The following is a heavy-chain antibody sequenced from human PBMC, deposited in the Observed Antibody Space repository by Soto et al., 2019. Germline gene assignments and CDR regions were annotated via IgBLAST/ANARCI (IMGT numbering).Heavy chain of an antibody. V-gene: IGHV3-23*01. CDR1: GINLIDHA. J-gene: IGHJ4*02. CDR2: VSETGTVT. D-gene: IGHD3-16*01. CDR3: VTGSSGTRGEDF. Sequence: GGSLRLSCVASGINLIDHAMTWVRQAPGKGLEWVSTVSETGTVTYYADSVKGRFTISRDNSRNTLYLQLNNLRAEDTAVYYCVTGSSGTRGEDFWGPGALVTVSS.